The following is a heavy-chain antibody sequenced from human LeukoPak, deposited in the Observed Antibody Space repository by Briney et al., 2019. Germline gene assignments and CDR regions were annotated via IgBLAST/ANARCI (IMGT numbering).Heavy chain of an antibody. J-gene: IGHJ4*02. V-gene: IGHV4-34*01. Sequence: SETLSLTCAVYGGSFSGYYWSWIRQPPGKGLEWIGEINHSGSTNYNPSLKSRVTISVDTSKNQFSLKLSSVTAAGTAVYYCARADYYGSGSYHLGWSQGTLVTVSS. CDR1: GGSFSGYY. CDR2: INHSGST. CDR3: ARADYYGSGSYHLG. D-gene: IGHD3-10*01.